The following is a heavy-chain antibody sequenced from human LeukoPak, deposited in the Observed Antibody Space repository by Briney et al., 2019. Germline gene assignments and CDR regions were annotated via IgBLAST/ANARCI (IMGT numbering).Heavy chain of an antibody. J-gene: IGHJ5*02. CDR3: ARDIKAYDLWSGYSS. Sequence: PGGSLRLSCAASGFTFSSYSMNWVRQAPGKGLEWVSSISSSSSYIYYADSVKGRFTISRDNAKNSLYLQMNSLRAEDTAVYYCARDIKAYDLWSGYSSWGQGTLVTVSS. D-gene: IGHD3-3*01. V-gene: IGHV3-21*01. CDR2: ISSSSSYI. CDR1: GFTFSSYS.